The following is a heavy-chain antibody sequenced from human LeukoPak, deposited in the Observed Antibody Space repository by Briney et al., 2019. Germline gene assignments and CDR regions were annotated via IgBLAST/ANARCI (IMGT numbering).Heavy chain of an antibody. CDR1: GYSISSGYY. J-gene: IGHJ6*03. CDR3: ARIGSYYYYMDV. V-gene: IGHV4-38-2*02. CDR2: IYHSGST. D-gene: IGHD1-14*01. Sequence: SETLSLTCTVSGYSISSGYYWGWSRQPPGKGLEWIGSIYHSGSTHYNPSLKSRVTISVDTSSNQFSLKLRSVTAADTAVYYCARIGSYYYYMDVWGKGTTVSVSS.